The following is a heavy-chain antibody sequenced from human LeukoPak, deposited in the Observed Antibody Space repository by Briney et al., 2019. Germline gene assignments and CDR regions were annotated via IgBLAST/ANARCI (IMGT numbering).Heavy chain of an antibody. V-gene: IGHV4-59*08. CDR3: ASTGGYSYGLFDY. CDR1: GGSISSYY. CDR2: IYYSGST. J-gene: IGHJ4*02. D-gene: IGHD5-18*01. Sequence: SETLSLTCTVSGGSISSYYWSWIRQPPGKGLEWIGYIYYSGSTNYNPSLKSRVTISVDTSKNQFSLKLSSVTAADTAVYYCASTGGYSYGLFDYWGQGTLVTVSS.